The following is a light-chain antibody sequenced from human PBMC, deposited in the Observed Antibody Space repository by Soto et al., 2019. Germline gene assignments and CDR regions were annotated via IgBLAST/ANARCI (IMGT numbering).Light chain of an antibody. CDR1: SGSIASNY. CDR2: EDN. J-gene: IGLJ2*01. V-gene: IGLV6-57*03. CDR3: QSYDSSNVV. Sequence: NFMLTQPHSVSESPGKTVTISCTRSSGSIASNYVQWYQQRPDSAPTTVIYEDNQRPSGVPDRFSGSIDRSSNSASLTISRLKTEDEANYYCQSYDSSNVVFGGGTKLTVL.